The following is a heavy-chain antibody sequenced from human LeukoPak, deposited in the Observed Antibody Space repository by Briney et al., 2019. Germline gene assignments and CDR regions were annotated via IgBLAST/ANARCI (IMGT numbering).Heavy chain of an antibody. V-gene: IGHV3-7*01. CDR2: IKQDGSEK. Sequence: PGGSLRVSCAASGFTFSSYWLNWVRQAPGKGLEWVANIKQDGSEKFYVDSVKGRFTISRDNAKNSLYLQMNSLRAEDTAVYYCARSPQFLYYFYMDVWGKGTTVPVSS. J-gene: IGHJ6*03. CDR3: ARSPQFLYYFYMDV. CDR1: GFTFSSYW. D-gene: IGHD1-14*01.